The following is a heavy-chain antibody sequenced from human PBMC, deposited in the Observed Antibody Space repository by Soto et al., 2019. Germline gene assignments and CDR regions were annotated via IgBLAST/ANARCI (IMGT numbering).Heavy chain of an antibody. D-gene: IGHD3-10*01. J-gene: IGHJ3*02. CDR3: ARFRGNYYGSGSYYKGVAFDI. CDR1: GFTFSSYE. CDR2: ISSSGSTR. Sequence: EVQLVESGGGLVQPGGSLRLSCAASGFTFSSYEMNWVRQAPGKGLEWVSYISSSGSTRYYADSVKGRFTISRDNPKNSLYLQMNSLRAEDTAVYYCARFRGNYYGSGSYYKGVAFDIWGQGTMVTVSS. V-gene: IGHV3-48*03.